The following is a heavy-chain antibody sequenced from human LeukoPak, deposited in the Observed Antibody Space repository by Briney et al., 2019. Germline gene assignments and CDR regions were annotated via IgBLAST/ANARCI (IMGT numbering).Heavy chain of an antibody. CDR1: GFTFSSYA. J-gene: IGHJ4*02. Sequence: PGGSLRLSCAASGFTFSSYAMSWVRQAPGKGLEWVSGIIDSGRSTYYADSVKGRFTISRDNSKNTLFLQMNSLRVEDTAVYYCAKYGTYSDYPFDYWGQGTLVTVSS. D-gene: IGHD4-11*01. CDR3: AKYGTYSDYPFDY. V-gene: IGHV3-23*01. CDR2: IIDSGRST.